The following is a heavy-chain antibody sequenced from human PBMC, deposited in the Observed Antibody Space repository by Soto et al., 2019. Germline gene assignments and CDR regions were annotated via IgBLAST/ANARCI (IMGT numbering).Heavy chain of an antibody. D-gene: IGHD3-3*01. V-gene: IGHV3-9*01. CDR2: ISWNSGSI. J-gene: IGHJ4*02. CDR1: GFTFDDYA. CDR3: AKGKYDFWSGYYY. Sequence: EVQLVESGGGLVQPGRSLRLSCAASGFTFDDYAMHWVRQAPGKGLEWVSGISWNSGSIGYADSVKGRFTISRDNAKNSLYLQMNSLRAEDTALYYCAKGKYDFWSGYYYWGQGTLVTVSS.